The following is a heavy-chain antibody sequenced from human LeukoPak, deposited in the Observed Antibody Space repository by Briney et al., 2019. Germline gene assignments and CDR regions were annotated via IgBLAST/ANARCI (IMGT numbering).Heavy chain of an antibody. V-gene: IGHV3-23*01. CDR1: GFTFSSYA. CDR3: AKVPNYGVVIPSDF. CDR2: ISGSGGST. D-gene: IGHD3-3*01. J-gene: IGHJ4*02. Sequence: GGSLRLSCAASGFTFSSYAMSWVRQAPGKGLEWVSTISGSGGSTYYADSVKGRFTISRDNSKNTLCLQMNSLRAEDTAVYFCAKVPNYGVVIPSDFWGQGTLVTVSS.